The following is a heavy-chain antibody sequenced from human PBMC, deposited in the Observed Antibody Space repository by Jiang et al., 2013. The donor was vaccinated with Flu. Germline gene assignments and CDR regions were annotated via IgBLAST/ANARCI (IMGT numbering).Heavy chain of an antibody. J-gene: IGHJ4*02. Sequence: LKPSETLSLTCAVYGGSFSGYYWSWIRQPPGKGLEWIGEINHSGSTNYNPSLKSRVTISVDTSKNQFSLKLSSVTAADTAVYYCARGKMTVTATIFGVVIEYYFDYWGQGTLVTV. CDR1: GGSFSGYY. D-gene: IGHD3-3*01. V-gene: IGHV4-34*01. CDR3: ARGKMTVTATIFGVVIEYYFDY. CDR2: INHSGST.